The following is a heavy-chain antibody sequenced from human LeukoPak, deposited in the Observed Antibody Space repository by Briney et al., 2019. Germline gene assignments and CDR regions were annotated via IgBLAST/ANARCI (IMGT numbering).Heavy chain of an antibody. V-gene: IGHV3-74*01. CDR2: INSDGSST. CDR3: ARAYGDYVWYYFDY. J-gene: IGHJ4*02. D-gene: IGHD4-17*01. CDR1: GFTFSSYW. Sequence: GGSLRLSCAASGFTFSSYWMHWVRQAPGKGLVWVSRINSDGSSTSYADSVKGRFTISRDNAKNTLYLQMNSLRAEDTAVYYCARAYGDYVWYYFDYWGQGTLVTVSS.